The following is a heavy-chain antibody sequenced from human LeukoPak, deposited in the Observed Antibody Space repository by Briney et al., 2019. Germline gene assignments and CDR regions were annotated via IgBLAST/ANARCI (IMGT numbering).Heavy chain of an antibody. D-gene: IGHD6-13*01. V-gene: IGHV3-23*01. CDR3: VQQYSSIWSVGDS. CDR2: ISGGTDST. Sequence: GGSLRLSCATSGFTFSTYAMSWVRQAPGKGLDWVSAISGGTDSTDYTDSVKGRFTISRDTAKNTLYLQMNSLRAEDTAVYYCVQQYSSIWSVGDSWGQGTLVTVSS. CDR1: GFTFSTYA. J-gene: IGHJ4*02.